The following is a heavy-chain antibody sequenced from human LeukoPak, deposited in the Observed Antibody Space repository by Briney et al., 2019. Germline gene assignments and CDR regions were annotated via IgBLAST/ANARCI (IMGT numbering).Heavy chain of an antibody. V-gene: IGHV1-69*04. Sequence: SVKVSCKTSGGTFSSSAITWVRQAPGQGLEWMGRIIPVLNITTYAQKFQGRVTITADKSTSTAYMELSSLRSEDTAVYYCARGGIQYYYDSSGYRAEYFQHWGQGTLVTVSS. D-gene: IGHD3-22*01. CDR3: ARGGIQYYYDSSGYRAEYFQH. CDR1: GGTFSSSA. J-gene: IGHJ1*01. CDR2: IIPVLNIT.